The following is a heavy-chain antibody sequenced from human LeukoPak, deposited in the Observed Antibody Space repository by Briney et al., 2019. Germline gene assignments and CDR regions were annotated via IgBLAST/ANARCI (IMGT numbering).Heavy chain of an antibody. CDR3: ARTHGATGYFDL. V-gene: IGHV4-31*03. CDR2: IYYSGST. J-gene: IGHJ4*02. D-gene: IGHD4-17*01. Sequence: SENLSLTCSVSGGSVGSGPYCWSWIRQFPGGGPEWIGFIYYSGSTHYNPSLRSRVTVSVDTSENQFSLVLTSVTAADTAVYYCARTHGATGYFDLWGQGTPVIVSS. CDR1: GGSVGSGPYC.